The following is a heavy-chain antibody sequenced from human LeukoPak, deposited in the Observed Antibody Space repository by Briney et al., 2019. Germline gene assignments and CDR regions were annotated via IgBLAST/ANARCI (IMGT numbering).Heavy chain of an antibody. V-gene: IGHV3-30*18. D-gene: IGHD3-9*01. J-gene: IGHJ4*02. Sequence: GRSLRLSCAASGFTFSSYGMHWVRQSPVKGLEWVAVISYDGSNKYYADSVKGRFTISRDNSKNTLYLQMNSLRAEDTAVYYCAKAYDILTGQFDYWGQGTLVTVSS. CDR3: AKAYDILTGQFDY. CDR1: GFTFSSYG. CDR2: ISYDGSNK.